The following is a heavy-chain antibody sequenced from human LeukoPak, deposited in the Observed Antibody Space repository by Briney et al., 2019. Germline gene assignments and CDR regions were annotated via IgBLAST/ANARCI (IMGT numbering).Heavy chain of an antibody. V-gene: IGHV4-4*07. D-gene: IGHD3-3*01. CDR2: IYTSGSI. J-gene: IGHJ5*02. Sequence: PSETLSLTCTVSGGSISSYYWSWIRQPAGKGLEWIGRIYTSGSINYNPSLKSRVTISVDTSKNQFSLKLSSVTAADTAVYYCARAPRFLEWPRPRNWFDPWGQGTLVTVSS. CDR1: GGSISSYY. CDR3: ARAPRFLEWPRPRNWFDP.